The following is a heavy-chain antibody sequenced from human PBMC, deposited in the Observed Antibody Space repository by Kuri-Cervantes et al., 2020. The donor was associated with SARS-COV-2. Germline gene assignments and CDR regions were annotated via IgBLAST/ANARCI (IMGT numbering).Heavy chain of an antibody. D-gene: IGHD3-22*01. CDR1: GFTFGDYA. Sequence: GASLKTSCTASGFTFGDYAMSWFRQAPGEGLEWVGFIRSKAYGGTTEYAASVKGRFTISRDDSKSIAYLQMNSLKTEDTAVYYCTRGLTLHYYDATRAFDIWGQGTMVTVSS. CDR3: TRGLTLHYYDATRAFDI. CDR2: IRSKAYGGTT. J-gene: IGHJ3*02. V-gene: IGHV3-49*03.